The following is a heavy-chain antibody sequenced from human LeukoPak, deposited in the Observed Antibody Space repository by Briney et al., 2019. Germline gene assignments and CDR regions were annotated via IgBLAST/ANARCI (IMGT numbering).Heavy chain of an antibody. Sequence: GGSLRLSCAASGFTFSSYGMHWVRQAPGKGLEWVAVISYDGSNKYYADSVKGRFTISRDNSKNTLYLQMNSLRAEDTAVYYCASLAESLPRYYYYYGMDVWGQGTTVTVSS. V-gene: IGHV3-30*03. D-gene: IGHD2-15*01. CDR1: GFTFSSYG. CDR3: ASLAESLPRYYYYYGMDV. J-gene: IGHJ6*02. CDR2: ISYDGSNK.